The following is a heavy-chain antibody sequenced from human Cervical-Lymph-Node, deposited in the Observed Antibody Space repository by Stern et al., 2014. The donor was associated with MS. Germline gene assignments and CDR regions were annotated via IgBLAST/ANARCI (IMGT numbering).Heavy chain of an antibody. CDR2: LSSRGRTR. CDR1: GFTFSDYY. D-gene: IGHD4-23*01. CDR3: ARDQITGVAEASYYSDYGMDV. J-gene: IGHJ6*02. Sequence: VQLEESGGGLVKPGGSLRLSCAASGFTFSDYYMTWIRQAPGKGLEWLSYLSSRGRTRYYAHSVKGRFTISRDNAKNALYLQMHDLRAEDTAVYYCARDQITGVAEASYYSDYGMDVWGQGISVTVSS. V-gene: IGHV3-11*01.